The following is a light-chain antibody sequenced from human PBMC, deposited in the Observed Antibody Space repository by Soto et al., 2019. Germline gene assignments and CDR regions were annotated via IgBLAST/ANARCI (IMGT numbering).Light chain of an antibody. J-gene: IGLJ2*01. CDR2: RDD. V-gene: IGLV1-44*01. Sequence: QSVLTQAPSTSGTPGQRVTISCSGTISNIGGNTVNWYQQVQGTAPKLLIYRDDQRPSGVPDRFSGSKSATSASLAISGLQYEDEDDYYCAAWDDGLKGWLFGAGTKLTVL. CDR3: AAWDDGLKGWL. CDR1: ISNIGGNT.